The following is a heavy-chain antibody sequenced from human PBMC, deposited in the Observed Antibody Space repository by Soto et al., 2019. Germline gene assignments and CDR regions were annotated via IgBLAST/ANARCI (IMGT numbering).Heavy chain of an antibody. J-gene: IGHJ4*02. CDR3: ARVGGFGATTIDY. D-gene: IGHD3-10*01. Sequence: QVQLQESGPGLVKPSQTLSLTCTVSGGSISSGDYYWSWIRQPPGKGLEWIGYIYYSGSTYYNPSLQSRVTISVDPSKNQFSLKLSSVTAADTAVYYCARVGGFGATTIDYWGQGTLVTVSS. CDR2: IYYSGST. V-gene: IGHV4-30-4*01. CDR1: GGSISSGDYY.